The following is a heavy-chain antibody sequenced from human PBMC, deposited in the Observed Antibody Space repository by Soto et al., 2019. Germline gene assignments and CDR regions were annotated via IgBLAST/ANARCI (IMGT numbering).Heavy chain of an antibody. D-gene: IGHD2-2*01. V-gene: IGHV6-1*01. CDR2: TYYRSKWYN. Sequence: SQTLSLTCAISGDSVSSNSAAWNWIRQSPSRGLEWLGRTYYRSKWYNDYAVSVKSRITINPDTSKNQFSLQLNSVTPEDTAVYYCARTILGYCSSTSCYAREDYWGQGTLVTVSS. CDR3: ARTILGYCSSTSCYAREDY. CDR1: GDSVSSNSAA. J-gene: IGHJ4*02.